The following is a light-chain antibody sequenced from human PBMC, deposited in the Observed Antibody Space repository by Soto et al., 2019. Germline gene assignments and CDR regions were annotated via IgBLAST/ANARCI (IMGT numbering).Light chain of an antibody. CDR3: QQGKSSPLT. J-gene: IGKJ4*01. Sequence: SELSQSPSSRYAAGGDRVTGSFRASQDISTHLAWFAQKPGRAPQLLIYAASTLHSGVPSRFSGSGSGTDFTLTISSLQPEDVATYYCQQGKSSPLTFGGGTKVDI. CDR2: AAS. CDR1: QDISTH. V-gene: IGKV1-9*01.